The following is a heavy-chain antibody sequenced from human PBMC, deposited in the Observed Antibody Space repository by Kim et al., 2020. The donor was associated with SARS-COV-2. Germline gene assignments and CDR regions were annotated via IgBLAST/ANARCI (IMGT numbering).Heavy chain of an antibody. CDR3: ARDGPGYGMDV. CDR2: IWYDGSNK. CDR1: GFTFSSYG. J-gene: IGHJ6*02. V-gene: IGHV3-33*01. Sequence: GGSLRLSCAASGFTFSSYGMHWVRQAPGKGLEWVADIWYDGSNKYYADSVKGRFTISRDNSKNTLYLQMNSLRAEDTAVYYCARDGPGYGMDVWRRGPTVTVSS. D-gene: IGHD3-10*01.